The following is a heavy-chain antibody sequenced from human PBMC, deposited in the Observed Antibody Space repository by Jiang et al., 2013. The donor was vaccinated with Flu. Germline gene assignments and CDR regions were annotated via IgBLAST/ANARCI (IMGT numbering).Heavy chain of an antibody. CDR1: GYIFGSYA. D-gene: IGHD5-12*01. Sequence: SGAEVKEPGASVTVSCKGSGYIFGSYAMHWVRQAPGQRPEWMGWINFASGNTKYSPKFQDRILFSGASSANTALMELRSLGSEDTAMYYCVLMATIQGLDYWGQGTVVTVSS. CDR3: VLMATIQGLDY. CDR2: INFASGNT. J-gene: IGHJ4*02. V-gene: IGHV1-3*01.